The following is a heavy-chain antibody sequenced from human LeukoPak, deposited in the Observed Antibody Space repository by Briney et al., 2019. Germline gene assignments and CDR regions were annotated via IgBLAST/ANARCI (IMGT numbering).Heavy chain of an antibody. V-gene: IGHV3-20*04. CDR2: INWNGGST. CDR3: AREDCSSTSCYGFDY. D-gene: IGHD2-2*01. CDR1: GFTFDDYG. Sequence: GGSLRLSCAASGFTFDDYGMSWVRQAPGKGLEWASGINWNGGSTGYADSVKGRFTISRDNAKNSLYLQMNSLRAEDTALYYCAREDCSSTSCYGFDYWGQGTLVTVSS. J-gene: IGHJ4*02.